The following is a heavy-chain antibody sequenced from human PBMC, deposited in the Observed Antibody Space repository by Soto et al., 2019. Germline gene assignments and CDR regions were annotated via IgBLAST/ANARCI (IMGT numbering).Heavy chain of an antibody. D-gene: IGHD6-19*01. CDR3: ARSVAVPGAHIDY. Sequence: SETLSLTCSVSGGSISGSYWSWIRQSPGKGLEWPGYVYYTGSTNYSPSLRSRVSISVDTSKNEFSLRLSSVTAADTAVYFCARSVAVPGAHIDYWGQGTQVTVSS. J-gene: IGHJ4*02. CDR1: GGSISGSY. CDR2: VYYTGST. V-gene: IGHV4-59*01.